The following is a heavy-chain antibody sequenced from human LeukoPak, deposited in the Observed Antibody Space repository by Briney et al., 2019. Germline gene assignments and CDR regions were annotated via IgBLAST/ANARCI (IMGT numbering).Heavy chain of an antibody. D-gene: IGHD3-22*01. CDR1: GGSFSGYY. V-gene: IGHV4-34*01. Sequence: SETLSLTCAVYGGSFSGYYWSWIRQPPGKGLEWIGEINHSGSTNYDPSLKSRVTISVDTSKNQFSLKLSSVTAADTAVYYCARAKPFLCHYYDRGQLRWFDPWGQGTLVTVSS. J-gene: IGHJ5*02. CDR2: INHSGST. CDR3: ARAKPFLCHYYDRGQLRWFDP.